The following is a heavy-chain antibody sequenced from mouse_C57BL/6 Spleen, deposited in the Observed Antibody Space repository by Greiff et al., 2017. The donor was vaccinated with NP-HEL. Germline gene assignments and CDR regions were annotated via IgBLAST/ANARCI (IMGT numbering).Heavy chain of an antibody. CDR1: GYTFTSYW. Sequence: QVQLQQPGAELVKPGASVKLSCKASGYTFTSYWMQWVKQRPGQGLEWIGELDPSDSYTNYNQKFKGKATLTVDTYTSTAYMQLSSLTSEDSAVYYCARSYSNYEYYAMDYWGQGTSVTVSS. CDR2: LDPSDSYT. V-gene: IGHV1-50*01. CDR3: ARSYSNYEYYAMDY. D-gene: IGHD2-5*01. J-gene: IGHJ4*01.